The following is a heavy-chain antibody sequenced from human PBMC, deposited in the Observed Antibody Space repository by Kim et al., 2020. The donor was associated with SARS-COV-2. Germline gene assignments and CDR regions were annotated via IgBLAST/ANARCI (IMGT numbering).Heavy chain of an antibody. CDR2: IYYNGNT. CDR3: ARTDTPIEFDF. CDR1: GGSVSSGSHY. D-gene: IGHD5-18*01. Sequence: SETLSLTCSVSGGSVSSGSHYWSWIRQPPGKGLEWIGYIYYNGNTIYNPSLKSRITISVDTSKNKFSLKLRSVTAAGTAVYFCARTDTPIEFDFWGQGILVTVSS. J-gene: IGHJ4*02. V-gene: IGHV4-61*01.